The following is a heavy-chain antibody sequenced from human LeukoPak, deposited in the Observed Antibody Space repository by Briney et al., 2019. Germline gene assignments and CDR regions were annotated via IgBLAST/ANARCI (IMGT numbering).Heavy chain of an antibody. CDR2: ISSSSSYI. CDR3: ARVSPIDYYDSSGYYYFDY. D-gene: IGHD3-22*01. CDR1: GFTFSSYS. J-gene: IGHJ4*02. V-gene: IGHV3-21*01. Sequence: PGGSLRLSCAASGFTFSSYSKNWVRQAPGKGLEWVSSISSSSSYIYYADSVKGRFTISRDNAKNSLYLQMNSLRAEDTAVYYCARVSPIDYYDSSGYYYFDYWGQGTLVTVSS.